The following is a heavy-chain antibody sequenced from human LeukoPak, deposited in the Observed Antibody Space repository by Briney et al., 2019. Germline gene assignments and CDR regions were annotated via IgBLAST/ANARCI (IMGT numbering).Heavy chain of an antibody. D-gene: IGHD5-18*01. CDR1: GGSISSYY. CDR2: IYDSGNT. Sequence: SETLSLTCTVSGGSISSYYWNWIRQPLGKGLEWIGYIYDSGNTNYNPSLKSRVTISVDKSKNQFSLKLSSVTAADTAVYYCARGTRYSYIFDYWGQGTLVTVSS. V-gene: IGHV4-59*01. J-gene: IGHJ4*02. CDR3: ARGTRYSYIFDY.